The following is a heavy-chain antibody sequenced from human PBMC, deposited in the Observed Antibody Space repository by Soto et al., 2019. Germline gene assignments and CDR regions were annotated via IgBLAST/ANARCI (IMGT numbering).Heavy chain of an antibody. V-gene: IGHV3-21*01. J-gene: IGHJ4*02. CDR3: ARDPSSGLPLFDS. Sequence: PGGSLRLSCAASGFSFTSYSMNWVRQAPGKGLEWVSSISSSSSYIYYADSVKGRFTISRDNAKNSLYLQMNSLRADDTAVYYCARDPSSGLPLFDSWGQGTLVTVSS. CDR2: ISSSSSYI. CDR1: GFSFTSYS. D-gene: IGHD6-19*01.